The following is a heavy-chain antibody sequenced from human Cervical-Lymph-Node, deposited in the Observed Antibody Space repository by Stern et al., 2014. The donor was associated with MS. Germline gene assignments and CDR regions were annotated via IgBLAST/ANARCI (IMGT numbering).Heavy chain of an antibody. Sequence: QMQLVQSGAELMKPWSSVRVSCRASGGTFNNYAIAWVRQAPGQGLEWLGGIIPLIWTSTSAQIFQRRLTINSADFSTVYMELRGLTSDDTAVYYCARDRYMGVTPFFDYWGQGTLVTVSS. J-gene: IGHJ4*02. V-gene: IGHV1-69*01. CDR3: ARDRYMGVTPFFDY. CDR2: IIPLIWTS. CDR1: GGTFNNYA. D-gene: IGHD3-16*01.